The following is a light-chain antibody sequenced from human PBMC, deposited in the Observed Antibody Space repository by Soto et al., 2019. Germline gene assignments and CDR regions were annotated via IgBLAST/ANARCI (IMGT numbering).Light chain of an antibody. V-gene: IGKV2-30*02. Sequence: VGMTRISRSPPVTFGQPASISRRSNQSLVHSDGIAYFSWFQQRPGRSPRRLIYKVSNRDSGVPARFSGSGSGTDFALKISRVEAEDVGVYYCMQGTHWPTTFGQGTRLEIK. CDR2: KVS. CDR1: QSLVHSDGIAY. J-gene: IGKJ5*01. CDR3: MQGTHWPTT.